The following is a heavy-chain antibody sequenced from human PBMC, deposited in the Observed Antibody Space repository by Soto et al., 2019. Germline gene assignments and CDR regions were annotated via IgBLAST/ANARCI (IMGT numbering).Heavy chain of an antibody. D-gene: IGHD1-7*01. CDR3: ARDQGGTTLYYHGMDV. Sequence: PGGSMRLSCGASGFPFSSYAMHWVRQAPGQGLEWVALISYDGSNKYYADSVKGRFTISRDNSKNTLYLQMNSLRPEDTAVYHCARDQGGTTLYYHGMDVWGQGTTVTVSS. V-gene: IGHV3-30-3*01. CDR2: ISYDGSNK. J-gene: IGHJ6*02. CDR1: GFPFSSYA.